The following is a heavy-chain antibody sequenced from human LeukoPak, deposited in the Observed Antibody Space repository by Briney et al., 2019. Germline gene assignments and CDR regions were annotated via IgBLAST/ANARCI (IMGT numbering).Heavy chain of an antibody. J-gene: IGHJ4*02. D-gene: IGHD3-9*01. V-gene: IGHV3-48*01. CDR1: GFAFSSYS. CDR3: ARPAELRYFDWLWDFDY. Sequence: GGSLRLSCAASGFAFSSYSMNWVRQAPGKGLEWVSYISSSSTIYYADSVKGRFTISRDNAKNSLYLQMNSLRAEDTAVYYCARPAELRYFDWLWDFDYWGQGTLVTVPS. CDR2: ISSSSTI.